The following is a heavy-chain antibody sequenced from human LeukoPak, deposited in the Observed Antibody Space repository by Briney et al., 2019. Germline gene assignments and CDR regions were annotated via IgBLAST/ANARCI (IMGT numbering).Heavy chain of an antibody. CDR2: IRYDGSNK. CDR3: ARDSSGYEDLDY. Sequence: QPGGSLRLSCAASGFTFSSYGMHWVRQAPGKGLEWVAVIRYDGSNKYYADSVKGRFTISRDNSKNTLYLQMNSLRAEDTAVYYCARDSSGYEDLDYWGQGTLVTVSS. D-gene: IGHD3-22*01. J-gene: IGHJ4*02. V-gene: IGHV3-33*01. CDR1: GFTFSSYG.